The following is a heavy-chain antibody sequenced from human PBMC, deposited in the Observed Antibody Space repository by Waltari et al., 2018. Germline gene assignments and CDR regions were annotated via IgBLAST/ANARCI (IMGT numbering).Heavy chain of an antibody. CDR1: GFTFSNYA. V-gene: IGHV3-23*01. CDR3: ARDECTGGDCYSHFHY. CDR2: IINNGDSS. D-gene: IGHD2-21*02. J-gene: IGHJ4*02. Sequence: EVHLLESGGGLIRPGGSLRFSCAASGFTFSNYAMSGVRQAPGDGHEWVSGIINNGDSSFSADSSKGRFTISRDNSKNTLYLQMENLRGEDTAVYYCARDECTGGDCYSHFHYWGQGTLVTVSS.